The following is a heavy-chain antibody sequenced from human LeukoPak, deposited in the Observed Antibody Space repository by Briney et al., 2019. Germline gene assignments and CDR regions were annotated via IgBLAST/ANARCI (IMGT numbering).Heavy chain of an antibody. CDR3: AKDSLEAAGNFDY. Sequence: TGGSLRLSCAASGFTSHDYAMHWVRQVPGEGLEWLSLVSGDGDSTYYADSLRGRFTISRGNSKNSVYLQMRSLRIEDSALYYCAKDSLEAAGNFDYWGQGTLVTVSS. J-gene: IGHJ4*02. V-gene: IGHV3-43*02. CDR2: VSGDGDST. CDR1: GFTSHDYA. D-gene: IGHD6-13*01.